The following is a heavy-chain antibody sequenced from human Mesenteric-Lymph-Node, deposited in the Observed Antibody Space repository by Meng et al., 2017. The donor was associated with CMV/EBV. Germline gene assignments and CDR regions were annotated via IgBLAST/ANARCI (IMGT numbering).Heavy chain of an antibody. Sequence: GESLKISCAASGFTFSNYVISWVRQAPGKGLEWVSAISGTGGSAYYADSVKGRFTISRDNYKNTVYLQMNSLTAEDSAVYYCAKDGPTSLYYWVFDCWGQGTLVTVSS. CDR2: ISGTGGSA. CDR3: AKDGPTSLYYWVFDC. V-gene: IGHV3-23*01. D-gene: IGHD3-22*01. CDR1: GFTFSNYV. J-gene: IGHJ4*02.